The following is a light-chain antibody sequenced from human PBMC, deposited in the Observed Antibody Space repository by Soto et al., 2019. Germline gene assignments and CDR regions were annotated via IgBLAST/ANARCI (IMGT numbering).Light chain of an antibody. CDR3: QQTYDSLVS. V-gene: IGKV3-20*01. CDR1: QNVDSNY. Sequence: EIVLTQSPGTLSLSPGERATLSCRASQNVDSNYLAWYQQKPGQAPRIIIFGASGRATGIPDRFSGSGSGTDFTLTISSLQPEDFGTYYCQQTYDSLVSFGGGTKVDIK. J-gene: IGKJ4*01. CDR2: GAS.